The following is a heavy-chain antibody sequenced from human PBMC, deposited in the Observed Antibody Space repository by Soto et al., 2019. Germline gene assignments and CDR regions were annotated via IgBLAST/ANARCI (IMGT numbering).Heavy chain of an antibody. CDR1: GYIFTSYG. D-gene: IGHD4-17*01. V-gene: IGHV1-18*01. J-gene: IGHJ4*02. CDR2: ISAHNGKT. CDR3: ARGRYGDY. Sequence: GPEVQKSGASVKVSCKGSGYIFTSYGIAWVRQAPGQGLEWMGWISAHNGKTEYAQKFQGRVTVTRDTSTSTAYLELRSLRSDDADLYYCARGRYGDYWGQGALVTVSS.